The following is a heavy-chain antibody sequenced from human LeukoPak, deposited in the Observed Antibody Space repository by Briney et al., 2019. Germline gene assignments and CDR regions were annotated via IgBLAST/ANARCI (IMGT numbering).Heavy chain of an antibody. Sequence: PSETLSLTCAVSGGSISSSNWWSWVRQPPGKGLEWIGEIYHSGSTNYNPSLKSRVTISVDKSKNQFSLKLSSVTAADTAVYYCARGFGDTAMVSPFDYWGQGTLVTVSS. V-gene: IGHV4-4*02. CDR2: IYHSGST. D-gene: IGHD5-18*01. J-gene: IGHJ4*02. CDR1: GGSISSSNW. CDR3: ARGFGDTAMVSPFDY.